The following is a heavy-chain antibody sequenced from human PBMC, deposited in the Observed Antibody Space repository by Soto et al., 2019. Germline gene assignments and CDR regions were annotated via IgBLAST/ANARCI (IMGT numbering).Heavy chain of an antibody. CDR3: ARHGGDCSSTSCPAHTYGMDV. CDR1: GCSFTSYW. CDR2: IDPSDSYT. V-gene: IGHV5-10-1*01. J-gene: IGHJ6*02. D-gene: IGHD2-2*01. Sequence: ESLKISCKGSGCSFTSYWISWVRQMPGKGLEWMGRIDPSDSYTNYSPSFQGHVTISADKSISTAYLQWSSLKASDTAMYYCARHGGDCSSTSCPAHTYGMDVWGQGTTVTVSS.